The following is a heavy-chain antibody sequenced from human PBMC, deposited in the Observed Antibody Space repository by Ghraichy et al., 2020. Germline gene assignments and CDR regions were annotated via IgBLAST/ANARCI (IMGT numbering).Heavy chain of an antibody. CDR3: ARLGRGVSTSFDY. D-gene: IGHD3-10*01. CDR2: IYHSGST. CDR1: GGSISSSNW. J-gene: IGHJ4*02. V-gene: IGHV4-4*02. Sequence: SETLSLTCAVSGGSISSSNWWSWVRQPPGKGLEWIGEIYHSGSTNYNPSLKSRVTISVDKSKNQFSLKLSSVTAADTAVYYCARLGRGVSTSFDYWGQGTLVTVSS.